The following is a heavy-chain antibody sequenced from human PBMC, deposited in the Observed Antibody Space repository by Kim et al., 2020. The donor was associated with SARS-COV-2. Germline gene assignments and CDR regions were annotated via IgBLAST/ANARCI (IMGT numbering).Heavy chain of an antibody. Sequence: GGSLRLSCTGSGFTLSTFAIHWVRQSPVKGLEWVAVISYDGTNQYYADSARGRFLISRDNSKNTVSLELNSTSPEDTAIFYCARVALPGAFDSWGLGT. J-gene: IGHJ4*02. CDR2: ISYDGTNQ. V-gene: IGHV3-30*04. CDR3: ARVALPGAFDS. D-gene: IGHD6-19*01. CDR1: GFTLSTFA.